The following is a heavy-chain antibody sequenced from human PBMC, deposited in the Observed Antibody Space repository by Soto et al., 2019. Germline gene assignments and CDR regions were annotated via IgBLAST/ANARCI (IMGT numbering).Heavy chain of an antibody. CDR2: IYSSGST. CDR1: GGSISSGYYY. Sequence: SETLSLTCTVSGGSISSGYYYWSWIRQPPGKGLEWIGYIYSSGSTYYNPSLKSRLTISPDTSKSQFSLKLSSVTAAGTAVYYCARAKSRDTGLVDAFDIWGQGTMVTVSS. J-gene: IGHJ3*02. CDR3: ARAKSRDTGLVDAFDI. V-gene: IGHV4-30-4*01. D-gene: IGHD5-18*01.